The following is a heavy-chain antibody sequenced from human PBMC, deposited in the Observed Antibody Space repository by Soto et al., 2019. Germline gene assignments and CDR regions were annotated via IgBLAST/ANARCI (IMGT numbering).Heavy chain of an antibody. Sequence: QPGGSLRLSCAASGFTFSSHGMSWVRQAPGKGLEWIAGLSRGGGTTYYADSVKGRFTISRDNSKNTLDLIMNSLKVEDTALYYCAKDGQYRTDGFDVWGQGTMVTVS. CDR1: GFTFSSHG. CDR3: AKDGQYRTDGFDV. CDR2: LSRGGGTT. V-gene: IGHV3-23*01. D-gene: IGHD6-6*01. J-gene: IGHJ3*01.